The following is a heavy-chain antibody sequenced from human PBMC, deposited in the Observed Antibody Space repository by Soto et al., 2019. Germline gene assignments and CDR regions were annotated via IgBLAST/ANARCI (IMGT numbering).Heavy chain of an antibody. CDR3: ATMLITGTTPYYFDY. CDR1: GGSFRGYY. D-gene: IGHD1-20*01. V-gene: IGHV4-34*01. J-gene: IGHJ4*02. CDR2: INHRGST. Sequence: SETLSLTCAVYGGSFRGYYWSWIRQPPGKGLEWIGEINHRGSTNYNPSLKSRVTISVDTSKNQFSLKLSSVTAADTAVYYCATMLITGTTPYYFDYWGQGTLVTVSS.